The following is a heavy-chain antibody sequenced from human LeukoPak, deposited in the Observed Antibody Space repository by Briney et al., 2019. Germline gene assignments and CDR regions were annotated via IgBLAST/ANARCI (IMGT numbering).Heavy chain of an antibody. J-gene: IGHJ4*02. CDR3: AKELIVAQTGPVGFEY. CDR2: IRSGRDVT. V-gene: IGHV3-23*01. D-gene: IGHD2-21*01. CDR1: GFTFSSFP. Sequence: GGSLRLSCAASGFTFSSFPMSWVRQILGKGLQWVSAIRSGRDVTYYADSVKGRFTVSRDNSKNTLYLQLNSLRPEDTAVYYCAKELIVAQTGPVGFEYWGQGTLVTVSS.